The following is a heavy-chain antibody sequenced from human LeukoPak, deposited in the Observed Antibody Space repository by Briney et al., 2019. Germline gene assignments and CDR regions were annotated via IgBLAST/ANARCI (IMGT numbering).Heavy chain of an antibody. D-gene: IGHD2-21*02. CDR2: IKQDGSEK. V-gene: IGHV3-7*03. Sequence: GGSLRLSCAASGFTFSSYWMSWVRQAPGKGLEWVANIKQDGSEKYYVDSVKGRFTISRDNAKNSLYLQMNSLRAEDTAVYYCARGSVVTAIPWSVDYWGQGTLVTVSS. CDR1: GFTFSSYW. CDR3: ARGSVVTAIPWSVDY. J-gene: IGHJ4*02.